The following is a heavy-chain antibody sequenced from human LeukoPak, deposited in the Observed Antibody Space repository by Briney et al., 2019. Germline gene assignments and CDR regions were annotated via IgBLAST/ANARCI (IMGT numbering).Heavy chain of an antibody. CDR1: GFTFSSYS. Sequence: GGSLRLSCAASGFTFSSYSMNWVRQAPGKGLEWVSSISSSSSYIYYADSVKGRFTISRDNAKNSLYLQMNSLRAEDTAVYYCARALVVNDVFDIWGQGTMVTVSS. D-gene: IGHD3-22*01. CDR3: ARALVVNDVFDI. CDR2: ISSSSSYI. J-gene: IGHJ3*02. V-gene: IGHV3-21*01.